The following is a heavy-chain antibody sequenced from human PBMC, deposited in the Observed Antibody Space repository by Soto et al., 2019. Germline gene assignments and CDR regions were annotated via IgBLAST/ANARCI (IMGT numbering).Heavy chain of an antibody. Sequence: QVQLQESGPGLVEPSQTLSLTCTVSGGSISSAGYYWSWIRQRPGKGLEWIGYIYFSGVTYYNPSLESRVTISVDTSKNQFSLRLSSVTAADTAVYYCARDSWRTPPEAAFDVWGQGTKVTVSS. CDR2: IYFSGVT. CDR1: GGSISSAGYY. J-gene: IGHJ3*01. D-gene: IGHD1-1*01. CDR3: ARDSWRTPPEAAFDV. V-gene: IGHV4-31*03.